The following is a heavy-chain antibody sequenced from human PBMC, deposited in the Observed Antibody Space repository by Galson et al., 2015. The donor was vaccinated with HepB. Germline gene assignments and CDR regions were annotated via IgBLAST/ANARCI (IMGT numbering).Heavy chain of an antibody. CDR1: GSIFRCYG. CDR3: AREKGVGYFDS. D-gene: IGHD3-10*01. CDR2: IWTDGSKD. V-gene: IGHV3-33*01. J-gene: IGHJ4*02. Sequence: SLRLSCAASGSIFRCYGMHWVRQAAGEGLEWVAFIWTDGSKDYYADSVKGRFTICRDNSKNTLFMQMSSLRDEDTAVYYCAREKGVGYFDSWGRGTLVTVSS.